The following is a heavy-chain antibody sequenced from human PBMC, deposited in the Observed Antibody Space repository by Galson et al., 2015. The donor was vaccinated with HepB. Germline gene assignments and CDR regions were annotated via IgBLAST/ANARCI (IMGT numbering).Heavy chain of an antibody. CDR2: ISGSGGST. D-gene: IGHD6-13*01. J-gene: IGHJ4*02. Sequence: SLRLSCAASGFTFSSYAMSWVRQAPGKGLEWVSAISGSGGSTYYADSVKGRFTISRDNSKNTLYLQMNSLRAEDTAVYYCAKNLVWVDSSSWFDYWGQGTLVTVSS. CDR3: AKNLVWVDSSSWFDY. V-gene: IGHV3-23*01. CDR1: GFTFSSYA.